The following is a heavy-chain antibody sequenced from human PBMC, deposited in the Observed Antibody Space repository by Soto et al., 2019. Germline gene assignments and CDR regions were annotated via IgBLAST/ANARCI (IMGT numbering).Heavy chain of an antibody. J-gene: IGHJ6*02. V-gene: IGHV3-30-3*01. CDR3: ARGAVKKTPYYGMDV. Sequence: GGPLSLSCAASGFTFSSYAMHWVRQAPGKGLEWVAVISYDGSNKYYADSVKGRFTISRDNSKNTLYLQMNSLRAEDTAVYYCARGAVKKTPYYGMDVWGQGTTVTVSS. CDR1: GFTFSSYA. CDR2: ISYDGSNK.